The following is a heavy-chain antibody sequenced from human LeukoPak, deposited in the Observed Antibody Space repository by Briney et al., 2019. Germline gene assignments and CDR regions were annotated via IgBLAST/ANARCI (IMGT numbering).Heavy chain of an antibody. Sequence: GGSLRLSCAVSGLTFSSSWMDWVRQAPGKGLEWVAVIWYDGSYKYYADSVRGRFTISRDNSKNTLYLQMNSLRAEDTAVYYCARSVPDTHATSDYWGQGTLVTVSS. CDR2: IWYDGSYK. CDR1: GLTFSSSW. V-gene: IGHV3-33*08. CDR3: ARSVPDTHATSDY. D-gene: IGHD5-12*01. J-gene: IGHJ4*02.